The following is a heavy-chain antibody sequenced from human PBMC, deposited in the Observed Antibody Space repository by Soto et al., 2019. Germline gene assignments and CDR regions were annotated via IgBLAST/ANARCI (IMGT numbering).Heavy chain of an antibody. Sequence: GGSLRLSCAASGFTFSSYWMSWVRQAPGKGLEWVANIKQDGSEKYYVDSVKGRFTISRDNAKNSLYLQMNSLRAEDTAVYYCARDRVDCISTSCYEAARPAGNYYYGMDVWGQGTTVTVSS. V-gene: IGHV3-7*01. CDR1: GFTFSSYW. J-gene: IGHJ6*02. CDR3: ARDRVDCISTSCYEAARPAGNYYYGMDV. CDR2: IKQDGSEK. D-gene: IGHD2-2*01.